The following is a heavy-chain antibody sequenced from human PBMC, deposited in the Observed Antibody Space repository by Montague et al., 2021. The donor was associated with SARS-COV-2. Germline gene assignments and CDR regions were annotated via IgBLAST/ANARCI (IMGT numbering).Heavy chain of an antibody. CDR1: RFTFSDFW. CDR2: IKHDGSEK. J-gene: IGHJ6*02. Sequence: SLRLSCAASRFTFSDFWMNWVRQAPGKGLEWVADIKHDGSEKSYXXSLKGRFTISRDNAKNSLYLQMNSLRAEDTAVYYCARGSTGWYAIFGHYGMDVWGQGTTVTVSS. CDR3: ARGSTGWYAIFGHYGMDV. V-gene: IGHV3-7*01. D-gene: IGHD6-19*01.